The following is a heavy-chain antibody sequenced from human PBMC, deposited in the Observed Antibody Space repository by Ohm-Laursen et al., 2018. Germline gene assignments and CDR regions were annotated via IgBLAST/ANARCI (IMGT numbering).Heavy chain of an antibody. CDR2: SNSSGSTI. CDR3: ARDGGSYQDDVFDI. V-gene: IGHV3-11*01. D-gene: IGHD3-16*01. CDR1: GFTFSDYY. Sequence: SLRLSFSASGFTFSDYYLSWIRQAPAKGLAWVSYSNSSGSTIYYADPVKGRFTISRDNAKNSLYLQMNSLRAEDTAVYYCARDGGSYQDDVFDIWGQGTMVTVSS. J-gene: IGHJ3*02.